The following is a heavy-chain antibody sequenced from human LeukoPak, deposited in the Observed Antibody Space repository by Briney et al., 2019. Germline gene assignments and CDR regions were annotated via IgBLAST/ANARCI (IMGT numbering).Heavy chain of an antibody. J-gene: IGHJ4*02. D-gene: IGHD4-17*01. Sequence: GASVKVSCKASGYTFTSYGISWVRQAPGQGLEWMGWISAYNGNTNYAQKLQGRVTMTTDTSTSTAYMELRSPRSDDTAVYYCARDPGQLGYGAGAHYFDYWGQGTLVTVSS. CDR3: ARDPGQLGYGAGAHYFDY. CDR2: ISAYNGNT. V-gene: IGHV1-18*01. CDR1: GYTFTSYG.